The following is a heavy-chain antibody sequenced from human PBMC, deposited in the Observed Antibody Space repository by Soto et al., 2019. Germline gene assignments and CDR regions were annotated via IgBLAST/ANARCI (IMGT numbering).Heavy chain of an antibody. V-gene: IGHV1-69*13. Sequence: GASVKVSCKASGGTFSSYAISWVRQAPGQGLEWMGGIIPIFGTANYAQKFQGRVTITADESTSTAYMELSSLRSEDTAVYYCARAVVPYYYDSSGPNGWFDPWGQGTLVTVSS. J-gene: IGHJ5*02. CDR1: GGTFSSYA. CDR3: ARAVVPYYYDSSGPNGWFDP. CDR2: IIPIFGTA. D-gene: IGHD3-22*01.